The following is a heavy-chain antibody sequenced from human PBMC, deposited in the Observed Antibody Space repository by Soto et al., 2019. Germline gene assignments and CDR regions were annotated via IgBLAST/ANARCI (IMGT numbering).Heavy chain of an antibody. V-gene: IGHV3-48*02. CDR1: GFTFSSYS. CDR3: ARDVGFGVDYYDSGGYYSYYYGMDV. D-gene: IGHD3-22*01. Sequence: PGGSLRLSCAASGFTFSSYSTSWVRQAPGKGLEWVSSISSSSSTIYYADSVKGRFTISRDNAKNSLYLQMNSLRDEDTAVYYCARDVGFGVDYYDSGGYYSYYYGMDVWGQGTTVTVSS. CDR2: ISSSSSTI. J-gene: IGHJ6*02.